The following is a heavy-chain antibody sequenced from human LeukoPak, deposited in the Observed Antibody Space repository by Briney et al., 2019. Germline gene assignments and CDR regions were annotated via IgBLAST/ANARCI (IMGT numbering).Heavy chain of an antibody. D-gene: IGHD3-22*01. CDR1: EFSVGSNY. V-gene: IGHV3-15*01. Sequence: PGGSLRLSCAASEFSVGSNYMTWVRQAPGKGLEWVGRIKSKTDGGTTDYAAPVKGRFTISRDDSKNTLYLQMNSLKTEDTAVYYCTGDITMIVVVIHDAFDIWGQGTMVTVSS. CDR2: IKSKTDGGTT. J-gene: IGHJ3*02. CDR3: TGDITMIVVVIHDAFDI.